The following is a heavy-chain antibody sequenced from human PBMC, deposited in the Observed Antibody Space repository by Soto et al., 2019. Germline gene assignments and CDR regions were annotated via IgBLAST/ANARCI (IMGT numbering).Heavy chain of an antibody. J-gene: IGHJ4*02. D-gene: IGHD3-9*01. Sequence: GGSLRLSCAASGFTFSSYAMSWVRQAPGKGLEWVSAISGSGGSTYYADSVKGRFTISRDNSKNTLYLQMNSLRAEDTAVYYCAKGSAHSDDILTGQPRDYFDYWGQGTLVTVSS. V-gene: IGHV3-23*01. CDR1: GFTFSSYA. CDR2: ISGSGGST. CDR3: AKGSAHSDDILTGQPRDYFDY.